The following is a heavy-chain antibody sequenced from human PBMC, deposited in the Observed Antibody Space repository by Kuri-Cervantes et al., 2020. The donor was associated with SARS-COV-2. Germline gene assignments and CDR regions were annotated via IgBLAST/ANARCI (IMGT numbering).Heavy chain of an antibody. Sequence: GGSLRLSCVASGFSFSDFAMHWVRQTPRKGLEWLAIISYDGSHEYYGDSVKGRFAISRDDSKNTLYLQMNSLRAEDTAVYYCAKALRVVVVAATDLFDYWGQGTLVTVSS. V-gene: IGHV3-30*18. CDR2: ISYDGSHE. J-gene: IGHJ4*02. D-gene: IGHD2-15*01. CDR1: GFSFSDFA. CDR3: AKALRVVVVAATDLFDY.